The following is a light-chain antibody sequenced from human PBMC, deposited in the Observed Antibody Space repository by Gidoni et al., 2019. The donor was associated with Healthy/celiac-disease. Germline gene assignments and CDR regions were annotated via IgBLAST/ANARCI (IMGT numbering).Light chain of an antibody. CDR1: QSISSW. CDR2: DAS. Sequence: DIQMTQSPSTLSASVGDRVTITCRASQSISSWLAWYQQKPEKAPKLLIYDASSLESGVPSRFSGSGSGTEFTLTISSLQPDDFATYYCQQYNSYSPWTFGQGTKLEIK. CDR3: QQYNSYSPWT. V-gene: IGKV1-5*01. J-gene: IGKJ2*02.